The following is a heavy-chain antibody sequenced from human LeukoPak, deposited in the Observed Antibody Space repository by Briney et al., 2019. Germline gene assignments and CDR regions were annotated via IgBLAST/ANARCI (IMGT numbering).Heavy chain of an antibody. Sequence: ASVKVSYKASGYTFTGYYMHWVRQAPGQGLEWMGWINPNSGGTNYAQKFQGRVTMTRDTSISTAYMELSRLRSDDTAVYYCARAYTPGDYLNNWFDPWGQGTLVTVSS. J-gene: IGHJ5*02. CDR1: GYTFTGYY. CDR3: ARAYTPGDYLNNWFDP. D-gene: IGHD4-17*01. CDR2: INPNSGGT. V-gene: IGHV1-2*02.